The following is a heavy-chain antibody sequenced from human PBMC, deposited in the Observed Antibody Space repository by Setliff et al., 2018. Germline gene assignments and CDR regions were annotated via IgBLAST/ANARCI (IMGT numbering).Heavy chain of an antibody. V-gene: IGHV4-34*01. D-gene: IGHD3-9*01. CDR2: INHSGST. CDR1: GGSFSTYY. J-gene: IGHJ3*02. Sequence: LSLTCAVYGGSFSTYYWIWIRQPPGKGLEWIGEINHSGSTNYNPSLKSRVTISVDTSKNQFSLKLSSVTAADTAVYYCASARVLRYFDWLSPDAFDIWGQGTMVTVSS. CDR3: ASARVLRYFDWLSPDAFDI.